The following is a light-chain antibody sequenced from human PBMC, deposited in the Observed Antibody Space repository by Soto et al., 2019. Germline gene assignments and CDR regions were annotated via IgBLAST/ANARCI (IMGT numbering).Light chain of an antibody. Sequence: QSVLTQPPSASGSPGQSVTISCTGAISDVGGYDFVSWYQHHPGKAPKLMIYEVIKRPSGVPDRFSGSKSGNTASLTVSGLQAEDEAAYYCSSYAGDNNYVFGTGTKVTVL. J-gene: IGLJ1*01. CDR3: SSYAGDNNYV. CDR2: EVI. V-gene: IGLV2-8*01. CDR1: ISDVGGYDF.